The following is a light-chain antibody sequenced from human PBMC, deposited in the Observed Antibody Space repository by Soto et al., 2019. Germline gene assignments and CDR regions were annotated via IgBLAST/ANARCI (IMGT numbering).Light chain of an antibody. J-gene: IGKJ3*01. CDR2: AAS. V-gene: IGKV1-39*01. CDR1: QRISNY. Sequence: IQMTQSPSSLSASVGDRVTITCRASQRISNYLNWYQQKPGKAPKLLIYAASNLQSGVPSRFSGSGSGTDFTLTSSKLQHEDFANYYCQQTYSTPITFGPGTKVDIK. CDR3: QQTYSTPIT.